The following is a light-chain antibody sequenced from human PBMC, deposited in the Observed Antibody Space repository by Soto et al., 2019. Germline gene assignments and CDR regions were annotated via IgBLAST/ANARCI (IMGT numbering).Light chain of an antibody. CDR3: QQYNNWPLT. V-gene: IGKV3-15*01. CDR2: GAS. J-gene: IGKJ1*01. CDR1: QSVSSN. Sequence: EIVMTQSPATLSVSPGERATLSCRASQSVSSNLAWYQQKFGQAPRLLIYGASTRATGIPARFSGSGSGTDFTITISSLQSEDLSVYYCQQYNNWPLTFGQGTKLEIK.